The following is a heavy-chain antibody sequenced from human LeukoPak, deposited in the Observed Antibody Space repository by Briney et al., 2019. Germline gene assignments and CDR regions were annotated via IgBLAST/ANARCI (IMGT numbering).Heavy chain of an antibody. D-gene: IGHD3-10*01. V-gene: IGHV4-59*01. CDR1: GGSISSYY. Sequence: SETLSLTCTVSGGSISSYYWSWIRQPPGKGLEWIGYIYYSGSTNYNPSLKSRVTISVDTSKNQFSLKLSSVTAADTAVYYCARGGYGSGSYYSYWGQGTLVTVSS. J-gene: IGHJ4*02. CDR2: IYYSGST. CDR3: ARGGYGSGSYYSY.